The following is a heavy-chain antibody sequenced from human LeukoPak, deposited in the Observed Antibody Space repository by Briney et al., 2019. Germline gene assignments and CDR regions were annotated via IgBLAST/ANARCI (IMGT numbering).Heavy chain of an antibody. CDR1: GFTFSSYS. J-gene: IGHJ5*02. CDR2: ISGGSITI. V-gene: IGHV3-48*01. Sequence: GGFLRLSCAASGFTFSSYSMNWVRQAPGKGLEWVSYISGGSITIYYADSVKGRFTISRDNAKNSLYLQMSSLRAEDTAVYYCATSAVAGYYSWGQGTLVTVSS. CDR3: ATSAVAGYYS. D-gene: IGHD3-9*01.